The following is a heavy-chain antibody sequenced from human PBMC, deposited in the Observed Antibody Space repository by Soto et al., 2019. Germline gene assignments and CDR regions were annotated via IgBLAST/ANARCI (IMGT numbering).Heavy chain of an antibody. D-gene: IGHD4-17*01. V-gene: IGHV4-34*01. Sequence: QVQLQQWGAGLLKPSETLSLTGAVYGGAFSGYYWSWIRQPPGKGLEWIGEINHSGSTNYNPSLKRRVTISVDTSKIQFSLKLSSVSAADTAVYDCARGGTVTTGPFDYWGQGTLVTVSS. J-gene: IGHJ4*02. CDR3: ARGGTVTTGPFDY. CDR1: GGAFSGYY. CDR2: INHSGST.